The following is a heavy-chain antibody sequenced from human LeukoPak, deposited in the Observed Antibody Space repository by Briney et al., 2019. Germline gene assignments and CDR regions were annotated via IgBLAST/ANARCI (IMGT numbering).Heavy chain of an antibody. J-gene: IGHJ4*02. D-gene: IGHD6-13*01. V-gene: IGHV4-39*01. Sequence: PSETLSLTCSVSGGSMSSSSYYWGWIRQPPGKGLEYIGSIFYSGSTYYNPSLKSRVTITVDTSKNQFSLKLSSVTAADTAVYYCARCSSSWYAHFDYWGQETLVTVSS. CDR1: GGSMSSSSYY. CDR3: ARCSSSWYAHFDY. CDR2: IFYSGST.